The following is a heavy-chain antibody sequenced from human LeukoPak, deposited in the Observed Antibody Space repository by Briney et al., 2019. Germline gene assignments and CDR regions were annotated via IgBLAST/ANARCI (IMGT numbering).Heavy chain of an antibody. D-gene: IGHD1-7*01. Sequence: SETLSLTCTVSGGSISSYYWSWIRQPAGKGLEWIGRIYTSGSTNYNPSLKSRVTMSVDTSKNQFSLKLSSVTAADTAVYYCAREVPELELDSKWFDPWGQGTLVTVSS. CDR3: AREVPELELDSKWFDP. CDR2: IYTSGST. J-gene: IGHJ5*02. CDR1: GGSISSYY. V-gene: IGHV4-4*07.